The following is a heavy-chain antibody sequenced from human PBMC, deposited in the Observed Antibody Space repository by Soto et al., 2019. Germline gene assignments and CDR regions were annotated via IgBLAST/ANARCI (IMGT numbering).Heavy chain of an antibody. CDR3: ARDRGSIAARLQAFEI. D-gene: IGHD6-6*01. Sequence: QVQLVESGGGVVQPGRSLRLSCAASGFNFRSYAMHWVRQAPGKGLEWVAAISYDGSNKYYADSVKGRFTMSRDNSENTLYLQMNSLRAEDTAVYYCARDRGSIAARLQAFEIWGQGTMVTVSS. J-gene: IGHJ3*02. V-gene: IGHV3-30-3*01. CDR1: GFNFRSYA. CDR2: ISYDGSNK.